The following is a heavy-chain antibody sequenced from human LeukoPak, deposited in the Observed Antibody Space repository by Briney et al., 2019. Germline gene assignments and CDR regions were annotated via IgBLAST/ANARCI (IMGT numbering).Heavy chain of an antibody. CDR2: INPNSGGT. Sequence: GASVKVSCKASGYTFTGYYMHWVRQAPGQGLEWMGWINPNSGGTNYAQKFQVRVTMTRDTSISTAYMELSRLRYDDTAVYYCARDRGVDYCSGGSCSHYYYYMDVWGKGTTVTISS. J-gene: IGHJ6*03. V-gene: IGHV1-2*02. CDR1: GYTFTGYY. D-gene: IGHD2-15*01. CDR3: ARDRGVDYCSGGSCSHYYYYMDV.